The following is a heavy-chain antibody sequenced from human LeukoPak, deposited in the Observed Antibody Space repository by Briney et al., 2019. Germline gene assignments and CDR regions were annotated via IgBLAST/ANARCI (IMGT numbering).Heavy chain of an antibody. CDR1: GGTFSSYA. Sequence: GASVKVSCKASGGTFSSYAISWVRQAPGQGLEWMGRIIPILGIANYAQKFQGRVTITADKSTSTAYMELSSPRSEDTAVYYCARVGYSSSWGDYWGQGTLVTVSS. V-gene: IGHV1-69*04. J-gene: IGHJ4*02. D-gene: IGHD6-13*01. CDR2: IIPILGIA. CDR3: ARVGYSSSWGDY.